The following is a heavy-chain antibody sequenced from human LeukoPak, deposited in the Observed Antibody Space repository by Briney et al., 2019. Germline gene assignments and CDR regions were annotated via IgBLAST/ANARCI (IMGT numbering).Heavy chain of an antibody. J-gene: IGHJ6*02. CDR1: GFTFSTYG. CDR3: AKGTAVAGTSGYYGLDA. Sequence: PGRSLRLSCVASGFTFSTYGIHWVRQAPGKGLEWVASVSSDGRNRYYGASVEGRFTISRDNSKNTLYLEVNSLRIEDTAVYYCAKGTAVAGTSGYYGLDAWGQGTTVTISS. CDR2: VSSDGRNR. D-gene: IGHD6-13*01. V-gene: IGHV3-30*18.